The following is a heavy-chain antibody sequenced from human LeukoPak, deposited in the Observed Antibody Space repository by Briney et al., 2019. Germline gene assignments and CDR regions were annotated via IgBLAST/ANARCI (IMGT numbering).Heavy chain of an antibody. CDR2: IRYDGSNK. CDR1: GFTFSSYG. CDR3: ARIAIAGELLWFGELYPYMDV. D-gene: IGHD3-10*01. J-gene: IGHJ6*03. Sequence: PGGSLRLSCAASGFTFSSYGMHWVRQAPGKGLEWVAFIRYDGSNKYYADSVKGRFTISRDNSKNTLYLQMNSLRAEDTAVYYCARIAIAGELLWFGELYPYMDVWGKGTTVTISS. V-gene: IGHV3-30*02.